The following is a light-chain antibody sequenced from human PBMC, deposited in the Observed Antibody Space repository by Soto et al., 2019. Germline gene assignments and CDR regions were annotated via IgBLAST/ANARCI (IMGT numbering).Light chain of an antibody. J-gene: IGKJ1*01. V-gene: IGKV3-20*01. CDR2: GAS. Sequence: EIVLTQSPGTLSLSPGERATLSCRASQSVSSGYLAWYQQKPGQAPRLLIYGASSRVTGIPDRFSGSGSGTDFTLTISRLEPEDFVVYYCQQYGSSPRTFGQGTKVEIK. CDR1: QSVSSGY. CDR3: QQYGSSPRT.